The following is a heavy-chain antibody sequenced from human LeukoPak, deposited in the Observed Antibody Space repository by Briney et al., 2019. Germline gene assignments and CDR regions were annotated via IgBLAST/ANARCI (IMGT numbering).Heavy chain of an antibody. D-gene: IGHD6-13*01. CDR3: ARSQSSSLIDY. Sequence: GGSLRLSCAASGFSLSAYGVHWVRQAPGKGLEWVAVIWYDGTSKDCADSVKGRFTFSRDNSKNTLYLQMNSLTVEDTAVYYCARSQSSSLIDYWGQGTLVTVSS. J-gene: IGHJ4*02. CDR1: GFSLSAYG. CDR2: IWYDGTSK. V-gene: IGHV3-33*01.